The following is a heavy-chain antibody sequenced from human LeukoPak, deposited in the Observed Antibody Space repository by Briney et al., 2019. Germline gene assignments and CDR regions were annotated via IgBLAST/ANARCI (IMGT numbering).Heavy chain of an antibody. CDR2: INTDGSST. Sequence: GGSLRLACSASEFTLSNYWMDWVRQAPEKGLVWVSRINTDGSSTNYADSVKGRFTVSRDNAKNTLYLQMNSLRAEDTAVYYCARVIGWDEPFDIWGQGTMVTVSS. CDR3: ARVIGWDEPFDI. V-gene: IGHV3-74*01. D-gene: IGHD1-26*01. J-gene: IGHJ3*02. CDR1: EFTLSNYW.